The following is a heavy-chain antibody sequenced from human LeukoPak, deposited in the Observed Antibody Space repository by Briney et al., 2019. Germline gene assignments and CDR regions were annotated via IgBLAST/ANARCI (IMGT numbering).Heavy chain of an antibody. J-gene: IGHJ4*02. D-gene: IGHD3-9*01. CDR1: GFIFSSYG. CDR3: ATHGYSELRYFDWSTNE. CDR2: IKEDGSEK. Sequence: GGSLRLSCAASGFIFSSYGMHWVRQAPGKGLEWVANIKEDGSEKYYVDSVKGRFTISRDNAKKSLYLQMDSLRAEDTAVYYCATHGYSELRYFDWSTNEWGQGTLVTVSS. V-gene: IGHV3-7*01.